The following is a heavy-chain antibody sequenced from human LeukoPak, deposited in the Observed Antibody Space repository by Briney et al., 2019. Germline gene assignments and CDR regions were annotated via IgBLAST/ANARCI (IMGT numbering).Heavy chain of an antibody. CDR3: ADYGVSGVRNNFY. CDR1: GLAFRSYA. J-gene: IGHJ4*02. V-gene: IGHV3-23*01. Sequence: TGGSLRLSCAASGLAFRSYAMSWVRQAPGKGLEWVSTISVASNTFYADSVKGRFTISRDNSRNTVYLQMTSLRADDTAVYYCADYGVSGVRNNFYWGQGTLVTVSS. CDR2: ISVASNT. D-gene: IGHD3-3*01.